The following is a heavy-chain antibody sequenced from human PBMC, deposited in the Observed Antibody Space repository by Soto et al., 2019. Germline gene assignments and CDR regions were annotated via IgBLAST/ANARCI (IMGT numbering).Heavy chain of an antibody. D-gene: IGHD3-10*01. CDR1: GFSLSTSGVG. Sequence: QITLKESGPTLVKPTQTLTLTCTFSGFSLSTSGVGVGWIRQPPGKALEWLALIYWDDDKRYSPSLKSRLTITKDTSINQVVLTMTNMDPVDTATYYCAHRRGGIWFGEYRFDPWGQGTLVTVSS. J-gene: IGHJ5*02. CDR3: AHRRGGIWFGEYRFDP. V-gene: IGHV2-5*02. CDR2: IYWDDDK.